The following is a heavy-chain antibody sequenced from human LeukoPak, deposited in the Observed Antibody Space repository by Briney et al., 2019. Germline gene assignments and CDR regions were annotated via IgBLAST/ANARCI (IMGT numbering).Heavy chain of an antibody. V-gene: IGHV4-59*01. D-gene: IGHD4-11*01. CDR1: GGSISSYY. J-gene: IGHJ4*02. Sequence: PESLSLTCTVSGGSISSYYWSWIRQPPGKGLEWIGYIYYSESTNYNPSLKSRVTISVDTSKNQFSLKLSSVTAADTAVYYCARVLYDYQADYWGQGTLVTVSS. CDR3: ARVLYDYQADY. CDR2: IYYSEST.